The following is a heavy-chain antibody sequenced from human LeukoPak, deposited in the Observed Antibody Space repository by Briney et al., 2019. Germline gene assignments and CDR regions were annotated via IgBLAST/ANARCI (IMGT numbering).Heavy chain of an antibody. J-gene: IGHJ4*02. CDR2: ISAYNGNT. Sequence: ASVKVSCKASGYTFTSWVISWVRQAPGQALYWMAWISAYNGNTNYAQKLQGRVTMTTDTSTSTAYMEQGSLRSDDTAVYYCARQGYGATSQGAADYWGQGTLVTVYS. V-gene: IGHV1-18*01. CDR1: GYTFTSWV. CDR3: ARQGYGATSQGAADY. D-gene: IGHD4-23*01.